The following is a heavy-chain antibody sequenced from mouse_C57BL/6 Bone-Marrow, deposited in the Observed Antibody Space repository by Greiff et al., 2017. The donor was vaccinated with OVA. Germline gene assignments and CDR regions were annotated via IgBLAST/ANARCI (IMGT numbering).Heavy chain of an antibody. CDR2: IDPSDSYT. J-gene: IGHJ2*01. CDR3: ARWGGTGDFDY. Sequence: QVQLQQPGAELVMPGASVKLSCKASGYTFTSYWMHWVKQRPGQGLEWIGEIDPSDSYTNYNQEFKGKSTLTVDKSSSTAYMQLSSLTSEDSAVYYCARWGGTGDFDYWGQGTTLTVSS. CDR1: GYTFTSYW. D-gene: IGHD3-3*01. V-gene: IGHV1-69*01.